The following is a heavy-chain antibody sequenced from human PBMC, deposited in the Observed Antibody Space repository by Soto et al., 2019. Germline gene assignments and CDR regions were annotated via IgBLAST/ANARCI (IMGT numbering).Heavy chain of an antibody. CDR1: GYTFTGYY. D-gene: IGHD1-20*01. Sequence: ASVKVSCKASGYTFTGYYMHWVRQAPGQGLEWMGWINPNSGGTNYAQKFQGWVTMTRDTSISTAYMELSRLRSDDTAVYYCARARSLTGTDACDIWGQGTMVTVSS. J-gene: IGHJ3*02. V-gene: IGHV1-2*04. CDR2: INPNSGGT. CDR3: ARARSLTGTDACDI.